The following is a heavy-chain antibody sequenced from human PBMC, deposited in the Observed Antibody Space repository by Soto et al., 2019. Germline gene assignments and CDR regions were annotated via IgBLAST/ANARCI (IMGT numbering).Heavy chain of an antibody. D-gene: IGHD6-13*01. Sequence: PSETLSLTCAVSGGSISSGGYSWSWIRQPPGKGLEWIGYIYHSGSTYYNPSLKSRVTISVDRSKNQFSLKLSSVTAADTAVHYCARGEFSSSSYRESLFDSWGQGTLVTFSS. V-gene: IGHV4-30-2*01. CDR3: ARGEFSSSSYRESLFDS. CDR1: GGSISSGGYS. CDR2: IYHSGST. J-gene: IGHJ4*02.